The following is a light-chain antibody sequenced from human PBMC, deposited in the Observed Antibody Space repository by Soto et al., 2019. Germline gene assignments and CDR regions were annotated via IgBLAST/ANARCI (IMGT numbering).Light chain of an antibody. CDR3: HQDFNLPWT. CDR1: QSVSGSY. J-gene: IGKJ1*01. V-gene: IGKV3-20*01. CDR2: GAS. Sequence: EIVLTQSPGTLSLSPGERATLSCRASQSVSGSYLAWYQQKPGQAPRLLIYGASSRAPGIPDRFSGIGSGTDFTLTISRLEPEDLAVYYCHQDFNLPWTFGQGTNVEIK.